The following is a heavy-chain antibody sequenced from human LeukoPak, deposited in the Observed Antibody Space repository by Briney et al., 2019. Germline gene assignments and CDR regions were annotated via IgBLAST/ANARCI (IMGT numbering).Heavy chain of an antibody. CDR2: IYYSGST. Sequence: SETLSLTCTVSGGSINTYYGSWIRQAPGKGLEWIGYIYYSGSTNYNPSLKSRVTISVDTSKNQFSLKLSSVTAADTAVYYCARYSQGGWISDGGLFDYWGQGTLVTVSS. CDR1: GGSINTYY. CDR3: ARYSQGGWISDGGLFDY. V-gene: IGHV4-59*08. D-gene: IGHD1-26*01. J-gene: IGHJ4*02.